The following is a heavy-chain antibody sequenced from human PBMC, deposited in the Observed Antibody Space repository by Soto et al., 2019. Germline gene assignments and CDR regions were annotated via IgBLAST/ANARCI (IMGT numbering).Heavy chain of an antibody. J-gene: IGHJ5*02. CDR1: GYTFTSYG. D-gene: IGHD3-10*01. Sequence: QVQLVQSGAEVKKPGASVKVSCKASGYTFTSYGISWVRQAPGQGLGGRGWISAYNGNTNYAQKLQGRVTMTTDTSTSTAYMELRSLRSDDTAVYYCARDSPYYYGSGSPALDPWGQGTLVTVSS. CDR2: ISAYNGNT. V-gene: IGHV1-18*04. CDR3: ARDSPYYYGSGSPALDP.